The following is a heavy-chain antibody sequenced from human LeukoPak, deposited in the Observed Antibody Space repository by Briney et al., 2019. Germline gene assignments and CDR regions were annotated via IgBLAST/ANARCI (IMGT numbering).Heavy chain of an antibody. CDR1: GFTFSSYS. J-gene: IGHJ3*02. CDR2: ISSSSSTI. V-gene: IGHV3-48*01. CDR3: ARDRIQQLDWGAFDI. Sequence: GGSLRLSCAASGFTFSSYSMNWVRQAPGKGLEWVSYISSSSSTIYYADSVKGRFTISRDNAKNSLYLQMNSLRAEDTAVYYCARDRIQQLDWGAFDIWGQGTMVTVSS. D-gene: IGHD6-13*01.